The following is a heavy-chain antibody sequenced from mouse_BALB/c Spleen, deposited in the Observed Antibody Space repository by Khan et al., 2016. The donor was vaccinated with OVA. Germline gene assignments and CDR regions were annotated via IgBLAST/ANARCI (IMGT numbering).Heavy chain of an antibody. V-gene: IGHV1S136*01. CDR3: AKSEGYDGWFAY. D-gene: IGHD2-3*01. CDR1: GYTFTAYV. J-gene: IGHJ3*01. CDR2: IYPFNDDT. Sequence: EVELKQSGPELVKPGASVKMSCKASGYTFTAYVMQWVKQKPGQGLEWIGYIYPFNDDTKYNEKFKGKATLTSDKSSSTAYMELSSLTSDDSAVYFCAKSEGYDGWFAYWGQGTLVTVSA.